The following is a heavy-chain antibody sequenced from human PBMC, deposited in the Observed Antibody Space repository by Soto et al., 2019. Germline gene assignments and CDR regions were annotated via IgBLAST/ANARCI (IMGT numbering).Heavy chain of an antibody. CDR2: IYYSGST. CDR3: ASRRVGYCISTSCLRHQYYFDY. D-gene: IGHD2-2*01. Sequence: SETLSLTCTVSGGSISSSSYYWGWIRQPPGKGLEWIGSIYYSGSTYYNPSLKSRVTISVDTSKNQFSLKLSSVTAADTAVYYCASRRVGYCISTSCLRHQYYFDYWGQGTLVTVSS. CDR1: GGSISSSSYY. J-gene: IGHJ4*02. V-gene: IGHV4-39*01.